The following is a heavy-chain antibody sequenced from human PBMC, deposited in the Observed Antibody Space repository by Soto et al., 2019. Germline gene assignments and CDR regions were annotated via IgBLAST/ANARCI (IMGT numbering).Heavy chain of an antibody. CDR2: ISSSGSTI. CDR1: GFTFSSYE. D-gene: IGHD3-22*01. V-gene: IGHV3-48*03. CDR3: ARWTGSDSSGYYYVGGLDY. J-gene: IGHJ4*02. Sequence: EVQLVESGGGLVQPGGSLRLSCAASGFTFSSYEMNWVRQAPGKGLEWVSYISSSGSTIYYADSVKGRFTISRDNAKNSLYLQMNSLRAEDTAVYYCARWTGSDSSGYYYVGGLDYWGQGTLVTVSS.